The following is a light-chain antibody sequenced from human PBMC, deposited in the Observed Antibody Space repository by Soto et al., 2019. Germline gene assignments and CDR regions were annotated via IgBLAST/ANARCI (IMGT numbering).Light chain of an antibody. J-gene: IGKJ4*01. V-gene: IGKV3D-7*01. CDR2: GAS. Sequence: EIVLTQSPGTLSLSPGEGVTLSCRASQSVNSTYLTWYRQKPGQAPGLLICGASTRATGIPARFSGSGSGTDFALTISSLQPEDFAVYYCQQDYKFLTFGGGTKVDIK. CDR1: QSVNSTY. CDR3: QQDYKFLT.